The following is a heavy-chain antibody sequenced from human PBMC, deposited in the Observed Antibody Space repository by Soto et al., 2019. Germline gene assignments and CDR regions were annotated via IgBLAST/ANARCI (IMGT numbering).Heavy chain of an antibody. D-gene: IGHD3-3*01. CDR3: AKGLEWAVTVFDI. V-gene: IGHV3-23*01. Sequence: GGSLRLSCAASGFTFTNYAMSWVRQAPGKGLEWVSGVTNIGDTTYYADSVKGRFTISRNESKNPLYLQMNNLRVEDTAVYYCAKGLEWAVTVFDIWGQGTMVTVSS. J-gene: IGHJ3*02. CDR2: VTNIGDTT. CDR1: GFTFTNYA.